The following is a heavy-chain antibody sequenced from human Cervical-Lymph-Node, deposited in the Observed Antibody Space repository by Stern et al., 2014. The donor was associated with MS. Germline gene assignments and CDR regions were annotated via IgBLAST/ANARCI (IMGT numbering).Heavy chain of an antibody. J-gene: IGHJ6*02. CDR2: ISGSGGST. CDR3: AKDPFIYGDYYYYGMDV. D-gene: IGHD4-17*01. CDR1: GFTFSSYA. Sequence: VQLVHSGGGLVQPGGSLRLSCAASGFTFSSYAMSWVRQAPGKGLEWVSAISGSGGSTYYADSVKGRFTISRDNSKNTLYLQMNSLRAEDTAVYYCAKDPFIYGDYYYYGMDVWGQGTTVTVSS. V-gene: IGHV3-23*04.